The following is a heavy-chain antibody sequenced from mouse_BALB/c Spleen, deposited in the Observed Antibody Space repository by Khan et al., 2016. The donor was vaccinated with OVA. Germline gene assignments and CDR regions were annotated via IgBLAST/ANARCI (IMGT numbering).Heavy chain of an antibody. Sequence: VQLKESGPELVKPGASVKISCKASGYSFTGYFMNWVMQSHGKSLEWIGRINPHFGETFYNPKFQDKATLTVDESSSTAHMELRSLSSEDSAVYYCARVYGSDFDYWGQGTALTVSS. V-gene: IGHV1-20*02. CDR1: GYSFTGYF. CDR3: ARVYGSDFDY. J-gene: IGHJ2*01. CDR2: INPHFGET. D-gene: IGHD1-1*01.